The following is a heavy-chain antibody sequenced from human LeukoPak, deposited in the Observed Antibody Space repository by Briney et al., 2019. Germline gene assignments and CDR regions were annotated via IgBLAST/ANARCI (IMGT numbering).Heavy chain of an antibody. Sequence: GASVKVSCKASGYTFTSYYMHWVRQASGQGLEWMGLINPSSGSTSYAQKFQGRVTMTRDTSTSTVYMELSSLRSEDTAVYYCARENFDSSGYFPLGYWGQGTLVTVSS. CDR2: INPSSGST. CDR3: ARENFDSSGYFPLGY. CDR1: GYTFTSYY. D-gene: IGHD3-22*01. J-gene: IGHJ4*02. V-gene: IGHV1-46*01.